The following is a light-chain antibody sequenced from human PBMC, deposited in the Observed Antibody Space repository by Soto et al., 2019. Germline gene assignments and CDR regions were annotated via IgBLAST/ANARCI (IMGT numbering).Light chain of an antibody. CDR1: QSISSY. V-gene: IGKV1-39*01. CDR3: QQSYSTVT. CDR2: AAS. J-gene: IGKJ3*01. Sequence: DIQMTQSPSSLSASVGDRVTITCRASQSISSYLNWYQQKPGKAPKLLIYAASSLQSGVPSRFSGSGSGTDFTLTISSLQPEDFATYYCQQSYSTVTFRPGTKVDIK.